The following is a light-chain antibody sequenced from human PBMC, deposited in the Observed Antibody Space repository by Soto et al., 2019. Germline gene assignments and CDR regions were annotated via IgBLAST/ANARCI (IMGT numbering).Light chain of an antibody. CDR2: SNN. V-gene: IGLV1-44*01. Sequence: QLVLTQPPSASGTPGQRVTISCSGSSSNIGSNTVNWYQQLPGTAPKHLIFSNNQRPSGVPDRFSGSKSGTSASLAISGLQSEDEAQYYCAAWDDSLNGPVFGGGTKLTVL. CDR1: SSNIGSNT. CDR3: AAWDDSLNGPV. J-gene: IGLJ3*02.